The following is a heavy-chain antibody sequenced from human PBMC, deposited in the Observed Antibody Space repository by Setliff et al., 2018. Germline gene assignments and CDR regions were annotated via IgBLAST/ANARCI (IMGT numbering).Heavy chain of an antibody. D-gene: IGHD5-18*01. V-gene: IGHV4-59*01. J-gene: IGHJ6*02. CDR2: IYHNGNT. CDR3: VRDRTAYSYGLDV. Sequence: SETLSLTCTVSGGSISPYFWSWIRQPPGKGLEWIGYIYHNGNTNFNPSLKTRVTMSVDPSKNQFALNLRSVTAADTAVYYCVRDRTAYSYGLDVWAQGITVTVSS. CDR1: GGSISPYF.